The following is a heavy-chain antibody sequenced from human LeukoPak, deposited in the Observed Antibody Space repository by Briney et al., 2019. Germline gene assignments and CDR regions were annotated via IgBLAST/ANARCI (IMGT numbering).Heavy chain of an antibody. CDR2: IRYDGSNK. V-gene: IGHV3-30*02. Sequence: PGGSLRPSCAASGFTFSSYGMHWVRQAPGKGLEWVAFIRYDGSNKYYADSVKGRFTISRDNSKNTLYLQMNSLRAEDTAVYYCAREGRAYRYSSSWYPTPSWFDPWGQGTLVTVSS. D-gene: IGHD6-13*01. CDR1: GFTFSSYG. J-gene: IGHJ5*02. CDR3: AREGRAYRYSSSWYPTPSWFDP.